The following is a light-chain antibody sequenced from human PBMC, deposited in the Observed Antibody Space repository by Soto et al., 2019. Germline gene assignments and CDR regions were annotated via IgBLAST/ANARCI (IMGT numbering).Light chain of an antibody. J-gene: IGKJ5*01. Sequence: DIQMTQSPSSLSASVGDRVTITCRASQGIGNDLGWYQQKPGKAPKLLIYKASSLESGVPSRFSGSGSGTEFTLTISSLQPDDFATYYCQQYNSYSITFGQGTRLEIK. V-gene: IGKV1-5*03. CDR2: KAS. CDR3: QQYNSYSIT. CDR1: QGIGND.